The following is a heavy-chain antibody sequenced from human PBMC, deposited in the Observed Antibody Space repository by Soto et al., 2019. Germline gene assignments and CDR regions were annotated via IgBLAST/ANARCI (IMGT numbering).Heavy chain of an antibody. J-gene: IGHJ4*02. CDR1: GFTFSSYG. Sequence: PGGSLRLSCAASGFTFSSYGMHWVRQAPGKGLEWVAVIWYDGSNKYYADSVKGRFTISRDNSKNTLYLQMNSLRAEDTAVYYCARDSFTTPFDYWGQGTLVTVSS. D-gene: IGHD2-15*01. CDR2: IWYDGSNK. CDR3: ARDSFTTPFDY. V-gene: IGHV3-33*01.